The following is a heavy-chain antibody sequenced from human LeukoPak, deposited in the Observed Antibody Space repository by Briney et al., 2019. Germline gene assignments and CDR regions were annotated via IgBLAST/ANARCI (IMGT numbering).Heavy chain of an antibody. J-gene: IGHJ4*02. V-gene: IGHV3-7*01. CDR1: GFTFSSYW. CDR3: LVTTRSRGFDY. Sequence: GGSLRLSCAASGFTFSSYWMSWVRQAPGKGLEWVANIRQDGSVQNYVDSVKGRFTISRDNPKNSVYLQMSSLRAEDTAVYYCLVTTRSRGFDYWGQGTVVTVSS. D-gene: IGHD1/OR15-1a*01. CDR2: IRQDGSVQ.